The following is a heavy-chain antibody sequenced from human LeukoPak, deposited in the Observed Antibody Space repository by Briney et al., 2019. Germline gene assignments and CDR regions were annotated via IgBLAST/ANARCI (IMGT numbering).Heavy chain of an antibody. D-gene: IGHD6-25*01. J-gene: IGHJ4*02. CDR2: ISDSSGTK. Sequence: PGGSLRLSCAASGFILSSKSMNWVRQAPGKGLEWVSYISDSSGTKYYADSVKGRFTISRDNAKNSLYLQMNSLRDEDTAVYYCARDFSPGQRFYFDYWGQGTLVTVSS. V-gene: IGHV3-48*02. CDR3: ARDFSPGQRFYFDY. CDR1: GFILSSKS.